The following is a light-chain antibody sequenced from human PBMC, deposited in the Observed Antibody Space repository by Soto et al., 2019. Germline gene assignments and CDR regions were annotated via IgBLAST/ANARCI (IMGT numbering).Light chain of an antibody. CDR3: QQYGNSPPYT. J-gene: IGKJ2*01. V-gene: IGKV3-20*01. CDR1: QTTSDSY. CDR2: DTS. Sequence: EIVLTQAPGTLSLSPGERATLSCRASQTTSDSYLGWYQQKPGQAPRLSIYDTSNRATGSPDRFSGSGSGTDFTLTIRRLEPEDVAVYYGQQYGNSPPYTFGQGTPLE.